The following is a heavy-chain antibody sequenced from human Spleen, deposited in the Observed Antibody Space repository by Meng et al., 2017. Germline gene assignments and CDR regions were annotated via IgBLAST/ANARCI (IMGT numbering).Heavy chain of an antibody. J-gene: IGHJ4*02. CDR1: GFTFSSYS. Sequence: GESLKISCAASGFTFSSYSMNWVRQAPGKGLEWVAVIWYDGSNKYYADSVKGRFTIFRDNSKNTLYLQMNSLRAEDTAVYYCARHDRTYTYGFAFDYWGQGTLVTVSS. CDR3: ARHDRTYTYGFAFDY. CDR2: IWYDGSNK. V-gene: IGHV3-33*08. D-gene: IGHD5-18*01.